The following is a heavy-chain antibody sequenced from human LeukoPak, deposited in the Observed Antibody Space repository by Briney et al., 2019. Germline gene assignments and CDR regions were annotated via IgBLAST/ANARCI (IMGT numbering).Heavy chain of an antibody. V-gene: IGHV3-23*01. Sequence: GGSLRLSCAASGFTFSSYAMSWVRQAPEKGLEWVSAISGSGGSTYYADSVKGRFTVSRDNSKNTLYLQMNSLRAEDTAVYYCAKIPRPGIVVVPAATFFDYWGQGTLVTVSS. J-gene: IGHJ4*02. CDR1: GFTFSSYA. CDR3: AKIPRPGIVVVPAATFFDY. D-gene: IGHD2-2*01. CDR2: ISGSGGST.